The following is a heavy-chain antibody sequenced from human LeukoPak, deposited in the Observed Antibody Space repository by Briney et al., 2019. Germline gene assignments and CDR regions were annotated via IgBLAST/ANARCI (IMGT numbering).Heavy chain of an antibody. D-gene: IGHD5-18*01. V-gene: IGHV3-48*02. CDR3: ARDPGYSYALDY. Sequence: GGSLRLSCAASGFTFSTYNMNWVRQAPGKGLEWLSYISWGSNVIYYADSVKGRFTTSRDDAKNSLFLQMNSLTDEDTAVCYCARDPGYSYALDYWGRGTLVTVSS. CDR2: ISWGSNVI. J-gene: IGHJ4*02. CDR1: GFTFSTYN.